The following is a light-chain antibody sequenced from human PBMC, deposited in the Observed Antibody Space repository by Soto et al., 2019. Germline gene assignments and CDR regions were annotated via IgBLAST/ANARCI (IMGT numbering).Light chain of an antibody. CDR2: AAS. J-gene: IGKJ1*01. CDR1: QSISSY. CDR3: QQFHSYWT. V-gene: IGKV1-39*01. Sequence: IQLTQSPSSLSASLGDRVTITCRASQSISSYLNWYQQKPGKAPKLLIYAASSLQSGVPSRFSGSGSGTEFTLTISSLQTDDFSSYYCQQFHSYWTFGQGTKVDIK.